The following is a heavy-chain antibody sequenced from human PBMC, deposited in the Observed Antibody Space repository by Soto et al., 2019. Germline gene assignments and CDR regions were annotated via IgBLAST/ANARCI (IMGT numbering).Heavy chain of an antibody. J-gene: IGHJ4*02. V-gene: IGHV3-23*01. D-gene: IGHD3-10*01. CDR2: LSGTGDST. Sequence: EVQLLESGGGLVQPGGSLRLSCAASGFTFSSYAISWVRQAPGKGLEWVSALSGTGDSTDYANSVKGRFTISRDDSKTTLYLQMSSLRAEDTAVYYCAREGVHNYTEYYFDYWGQGTLVTVSS. CDR3: AREGVHNYTEYYFDY. CDR1: GFTFSSYA.